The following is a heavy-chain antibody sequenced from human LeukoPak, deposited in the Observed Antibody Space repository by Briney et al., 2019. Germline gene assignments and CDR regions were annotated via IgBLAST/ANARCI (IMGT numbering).Heavy chain of an antibody. CDR3: ARGTRGLLGY. CDR2: INHSGST. J-gene: IGHJ4*02. Sequence: PSETLSLTCAVYGGSFSGYYWSWIRQPPGKGLEWIGEINHSGSTNYNPSLKSRVNISVDTSKNQFSLKLSSVTAADTAVYYCARGTRGLLGYWGQGTLVTVSS. V-gene: IGHV4-34*01. D-gene: IGHD3-10*01. CDR1: GGSFSGYY.